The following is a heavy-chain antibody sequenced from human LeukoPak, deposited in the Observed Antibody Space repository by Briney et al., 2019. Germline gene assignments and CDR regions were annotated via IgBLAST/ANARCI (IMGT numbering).Heavy chain of an antibody. J-gene: IGHJ4*02. CDR1: GFTFSSYG. CDR3: ARDTARPIRGQFDY. D-gene: IGHD2-21*02. V-gene: IGHV3-30*03. Sequence: GGSLRLSCAASGFTFSSYGMSWVRQAPGRGLEWVAVISYDGSNKYYADSVKGRFTISRDNSKNTLYLQMNSLRAEDTAVYYCARDTARPIRGQFDYWGQGTLVTVSS. CDR2: ISYDGSNK.